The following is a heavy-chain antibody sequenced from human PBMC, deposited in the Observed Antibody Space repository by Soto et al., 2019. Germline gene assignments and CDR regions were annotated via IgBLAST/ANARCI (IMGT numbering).Heavy chain of an antibody. CDR2: ISRDGNSR. D-gene: IGHD1-1*01. J-gene: IGHJ4*02. V-gene: IGHV3-30*18. CDR3: VKEDDNYFFDY. Sequence: QVQLVESGGGVIQPGKSLRLACAASGFIFSSRGMHWVRQAPGKGLEWVAIISRDGNSRFYGGSVKGRFTISRDNSKDTLYLEMNNLLFEDTAVYYCVKEDDNYFFDYWGPGTLVTVSS. CDR1: GFIFSSRG.